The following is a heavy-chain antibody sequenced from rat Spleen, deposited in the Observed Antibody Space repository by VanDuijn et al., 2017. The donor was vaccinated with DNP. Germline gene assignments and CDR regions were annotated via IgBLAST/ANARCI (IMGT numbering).Heavy chain of an antibody. Sequence: EVQLVESGGGLVQPGRSLKLSCAASGFTFSDYNMAWVRQAPKKGLEWVATISPDGHITYYRDSVRGRFTIPRDNAKNTQYLQMDSLRSEDTATYYCTTEEDYGYNWFAYWGQGTLVTVSS. V-gene: IGHV5S10*01. J-gene: IGHJ3*01. CDR3: TTEEDYGYNWFAY. CDR2: ISPDGHIT. CDR1: GFTFSDYN. D-gene: IGHD1-7*01.